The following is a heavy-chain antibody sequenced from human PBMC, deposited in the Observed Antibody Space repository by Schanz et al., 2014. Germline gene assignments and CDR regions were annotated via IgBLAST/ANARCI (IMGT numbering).Heavy chain of an antibody. V-gene: IGHV1-2*06. CDR2: ISPSSGGT. Sequence: QVQVIQSGPEVKKPGASVKVSCKASGYTFTNHYLHWVRQAPGQGLEWMGRISPSSGGTNYAQNFQGGVAMAKDTSINTVYMELSTLTSDDTAVYYCARESVSRTRLFDPWGQGTLVTVSS. J-gene: IGHJ5*02. CDR1: GYTFTNHY. CDR3: ARESVSRTRLFDP. D-gene: IGHD3-3*01.